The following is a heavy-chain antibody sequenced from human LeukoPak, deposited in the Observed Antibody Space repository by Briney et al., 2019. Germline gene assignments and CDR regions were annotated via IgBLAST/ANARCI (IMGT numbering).Heavy chain of an antibody. J-gene: IGHJ4*02. CDR3: ARHIATSGSYVDY. CDR2: IYYSGST. D-gene: IGHD1-26*01. V-gene: IGHV4-39*01. Sequence: PSETLSLTCTVSGGSISSYYWGWIRQPPGKGLEWIGSIYYSGSTYYNPSLKSRVTISVDTSKNQFSLKLSSVTAADTAVYYCARHIATSGSYVDYWGQGTLVTVSS. CDR1: GGSISSYY.